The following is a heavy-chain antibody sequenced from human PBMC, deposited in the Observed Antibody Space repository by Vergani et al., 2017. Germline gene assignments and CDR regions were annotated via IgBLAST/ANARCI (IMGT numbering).Heavy chain of an antibody. CDR2: IYYSGST. V-gene: IGHV4-39*01. J-gene: IGHJ4*02. CDR1: GGSISSSSYY. CDR3: ASTRYDSSGYPSDFDY. D-gene: IGHD3-22*01. Sequence: QLQLQESGPGLVKPSETLSLTCTVSGGSISSSSYYWGWIRQPPGKGLEWIGSIYYSGSTYYNPSLKSRVTISVDTSKNQFSLKLSSVTAAATAVYYCASTRYDSSGYPSDFDYWGQGTLVTVSS.